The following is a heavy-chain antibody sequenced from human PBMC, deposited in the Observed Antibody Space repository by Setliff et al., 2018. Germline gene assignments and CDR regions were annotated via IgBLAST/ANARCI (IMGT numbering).Heavy chain of an antibody. CDR2: IMPIFGTT. V-gene: IGHV1-69*05. J-gene: IGHJ4*02. Sequence: SVKVSCKASGGTFNSNAISWVRQAPGQGLEWMGGIMPIFGTTNYAQKFQGRVTIATDESTSTAYMELSSLRPEDTAVYYCAREKGYYFDSTNYYYYFDYWGQGTLVTVSS. CDR3: AREKGYYFDSTNYYYYFDY. CDR1: GGTFNSNA. D-gene: IGHD3-22*01.